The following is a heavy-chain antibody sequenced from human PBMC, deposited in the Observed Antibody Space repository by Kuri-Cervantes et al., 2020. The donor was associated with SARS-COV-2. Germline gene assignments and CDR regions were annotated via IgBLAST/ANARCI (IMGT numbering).Heavy chain of an antibody. D-gene: IGHD1-1*01. CDR2: IYHSGST. CDR3: ARGTGDDYYYYYYMDV. CDR1: GYSISSGYY. V-gene: IGHV4-38-2*02. Sequence: SETLSLTCTVSGYSISSGYYWGWIRQPPGKGLERIGSIYHSGSTYYNPSLKSRVTISVDTSKNQFSLKLSSVTAADTAVYYCARGTGDDYYYYYYMDVWGKGTTVTVSS. J-gene: IGHJ6*03.